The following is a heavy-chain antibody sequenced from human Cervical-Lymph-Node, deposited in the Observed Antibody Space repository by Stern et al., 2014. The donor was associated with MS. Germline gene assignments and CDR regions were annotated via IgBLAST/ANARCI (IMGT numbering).Heavy chain of an antibody. J-gene: IGHJ3*02. CDR2: FSLRKGS. CDR1: GGSFSGDY. D-gene: IGHD6-6*01. Sequence: QVQLQQWGAGLLKPSETLSLTCVVYGGSFSGDYWSWVRQPPGTGLEWIGEFSLRKGSSYTPSLKSRVTISVDTSKNQFSLKVNSVTAADTAVYYCARIVQGIHDAFDIWGQGTTVTISS. CDR3: ARIVQGIHDAFDI. V-gene: IGHV4-34*01.